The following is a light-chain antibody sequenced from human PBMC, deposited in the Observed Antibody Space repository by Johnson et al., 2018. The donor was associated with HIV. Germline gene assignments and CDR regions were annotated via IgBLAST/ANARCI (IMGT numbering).Light chain of an antibody. CDR3: GTWDSSLSAVV. CDR2: ENN. CDR1: SSNIGNNY. J-gene: IGLJ1*01. Sequence: QSALTQPPSVSAAPGQKVTISCSGSSSNIGNNYVSWYQQLPGTAPKLLIYENNKRPSGIPDRFSGSKSGTSATLGITGLQTGDEADYYCGTWDSSLSAVVCGTGTKVTVL. V-gene: IGLV1-51*02.